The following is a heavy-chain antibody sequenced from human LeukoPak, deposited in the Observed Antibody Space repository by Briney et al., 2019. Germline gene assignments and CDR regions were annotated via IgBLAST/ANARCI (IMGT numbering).Heavy chain of an antibody. CDR3: AKRFSGYEFDY. CDR2: ISGSGSST. CDR1: GFTFSSYA. Sequence: GGSLRLSCVASGFTFSSYAMSWVRQAPGKGLEWVSAISGSGSSTYYADSVKGRFTISRDNSKNTLYLQMTSLRAEDSAVYYCAKRFSGYEFDYWGQGTLVTVSS. J-gene: IGHJ4*02. D-gene: IGHD5-12*01. V-gene: IGHV3-23*01.